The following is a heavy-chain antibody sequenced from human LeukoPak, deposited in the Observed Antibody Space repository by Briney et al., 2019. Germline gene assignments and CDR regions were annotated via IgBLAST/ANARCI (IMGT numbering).Heavy chain of an antibody. V-gene: IGHV3-74*01. CDR2: VSPDGNLA. Sequence: PGGSLRLSCAGSGFTLSSSWMHWVRQAPGKGPVWVAHVSPDGNLANYADSVKGRFIISRDNAKNTLFLQMNGLRAEDTAVYYCARDLSFSPDHWGQGTLVTVSS. CDR1: GFTLSSSW. CDR3: ARDLSFSPDH. J-gene: IGHJ4*02.